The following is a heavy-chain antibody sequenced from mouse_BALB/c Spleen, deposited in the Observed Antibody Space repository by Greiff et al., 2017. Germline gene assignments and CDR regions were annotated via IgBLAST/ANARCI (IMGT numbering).Heavy chain of an antibody. Sequence: EVQLVESGGDLVKPGGSLKLSCAASGFTFSSYGMSWVRQTPDKRLEWVATISSGGSYTYYPDSVKGRFTISRDNAKNTLYLQMSSLKSEDTAMYYCARRFTAGAWFAYWGQGTLVTVSA. D-gene: IGHD1-2*01. CDR1: GFTFSSYG. J-gene: IGHJ3*01. CDR2: ISSGGSYT. V-gene: IGHV5-6*01. CDR3: ARRFTAGAWFAY.